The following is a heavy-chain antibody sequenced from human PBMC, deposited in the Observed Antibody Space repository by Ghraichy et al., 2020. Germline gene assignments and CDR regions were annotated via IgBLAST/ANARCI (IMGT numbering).Heavy chain of an antibody. Sequence: SETLSLTCTVSGASISTYYYSWIRQRPAEGMELIWYIYTSETSYSNPTLKSRVTMSLDTSKNQLSLKLTSVTAADAAVYYCARHVYANYGVDVWGQGTTVTVSS. J-gene: IGHJ6*02. D-gene: IGHD5/OR15-5a*01. CDR2: IYTSETS. CDR3: ARHVYANYGVDV. V-gene: IGHV4-4*09. CDR1: GASISTYY.